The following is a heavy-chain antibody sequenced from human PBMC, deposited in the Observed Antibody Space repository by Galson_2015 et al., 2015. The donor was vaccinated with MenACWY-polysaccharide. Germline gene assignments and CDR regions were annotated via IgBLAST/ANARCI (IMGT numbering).Heavy chain of an antibody. CDR1: DYSIRSGYF. CDR3: ARVEKYSGSFYIFY. J-gene: IGHJ4*02. V-gene: IGHV4-38-2*01. D-gene: IGHD1-26*01. CDR2: IFHSGTT. Sequence: ETLSLTCAVSDYSIRSGYFWGWIRPPPGKGLEWIASIFHSGTTYYNPSLKSRVTISVDTSKNQFSLKLSSVTAADTAVYYCARVEKYSGSFYIFYWGQGTLVTVSS.